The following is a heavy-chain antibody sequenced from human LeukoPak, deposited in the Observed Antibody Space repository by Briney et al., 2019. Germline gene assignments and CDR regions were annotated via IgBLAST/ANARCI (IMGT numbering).Heavy chain of an antibody. V-gene: IGHV1-69*01. D-gene: IGHD2-2*02. J-gene: IGHJ6*03. CDR1: GGTFSSYA. CDR2: IIPIFGTA. Sequence: SVKVSCKASGGTFSSYAISWVRQAPGQGLEWMGGIIPIFGTANYAQKFQGRVTITADESTSTAYMELSSLRSEDTAVYYCARGVGYCSSTSCYTYYYYYYMDVWGKGTTVTVSS. CDR3: ARGVGYCSSTSCYTYYYYYYMDV.